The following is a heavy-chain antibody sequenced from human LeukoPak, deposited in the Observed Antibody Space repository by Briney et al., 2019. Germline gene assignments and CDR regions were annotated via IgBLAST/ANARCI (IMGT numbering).Heavy chain of an antibody. CDR3: ARLMSYYDSSPFDC. CDR2: INPNSGGT. CDR1: GYTFTGYY. D-gene: IGHD3-22*01. Sequence: ASVKVSCKASGYTFTGYYMHWVRQAPGQGLEWMGWINPNSGGTNYAQKFQGRVTMTRDTSISTAYMELSRLRSDDTAVYYCARLMSYYDSSPFDCWGQGTLVTVSS. V-gene: IGHV1-2*02. J-gene: IGHJ4*02.